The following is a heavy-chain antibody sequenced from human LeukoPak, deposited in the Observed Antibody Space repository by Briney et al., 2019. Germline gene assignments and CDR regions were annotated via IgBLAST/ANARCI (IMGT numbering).Heavy chain of an antibody. Sequence: PSETLYITCTVSGGSINSYFWSWIRQSPGKGLEWIGNIYYTGSTNYNPSLKGRVTISVDTSKNQFSLKLTSVTAADTAIYYCARLPLDYGDYGGFEYWAEEILVTVST. D-gene: IGHD4-23*01. CDR1: GGSINSYF. J-gene: IGHJ4*02. CDR3: ARLPLDYGDYGGFEY. V-gene: IGHV4-59*08. CDR2: IYYTGST.